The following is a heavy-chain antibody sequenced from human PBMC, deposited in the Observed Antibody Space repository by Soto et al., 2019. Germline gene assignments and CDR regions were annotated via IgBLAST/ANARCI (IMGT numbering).Heavy chain of an antibody. V-gene: IGHV1-69*02. CDR2: IIPILGIA. CDR3: AGPRRNIDAFEI. CDR1: GGTCSSYT. J-gene: IGHJ3*02. Sequence: SVKVSCNASGGTCSSYTISWVLQAPGQGLEWMGRIIPILGIANYAQKFQGRVTITADKSTSTAYMELSSLRSEDTAVYYCAGPRRNIDAFEIWGQGTMVIVSS.